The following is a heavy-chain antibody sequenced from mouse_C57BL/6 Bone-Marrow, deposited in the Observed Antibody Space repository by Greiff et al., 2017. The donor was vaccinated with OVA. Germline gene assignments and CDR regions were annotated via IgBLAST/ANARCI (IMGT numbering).Heavy chain of an antibody. CDR2: IDPSDSET. CDR1: GYTFTSYW. D-gene: IGHD2-2*01. J-gene: IGHJ3*01. V-gene: IGHV1-52*01. CDR3: AYGYDAGAWFAY. Sequence: VKLQQPGAELVRPGSSVKLSCKASGYTFTSYWMHWVKQRPIQGLEWIGNIDPSDSETHYNQKFKDKATLTVDKSSSTAYMQLSSLTSEDSAVYYCAYGYDAGAWFAYWGQGTLVTVSA.